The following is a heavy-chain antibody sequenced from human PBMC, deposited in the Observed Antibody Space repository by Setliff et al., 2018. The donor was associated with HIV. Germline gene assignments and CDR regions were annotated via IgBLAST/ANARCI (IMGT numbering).Heavy chain of an antibody. CDR2: IFSSGST. J-gene: IGHJ4*02. D-gene: IGHD6-13*01. CDR1: GGSISSYC. Sequence: PSETLSLTCTVSGGSISSYCWNWIRQSPGRGLEWIGFIFSSGSTKYNPSLQSRVTMSIDTSKNQFSLKLSSVTAADTAVYFCARGRGSSSSWPIDYWGQGTLVTVSS. V-gene: IGHV4-59*12. CDR3: ARGRGSSSSWPIDY.